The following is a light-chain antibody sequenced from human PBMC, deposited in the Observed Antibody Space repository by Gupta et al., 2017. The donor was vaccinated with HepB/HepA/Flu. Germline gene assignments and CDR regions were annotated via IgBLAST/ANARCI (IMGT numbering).Light chain of an antibody. CDR3: QQANKFPYT. Sequence: DVQMTQSPSSVSASIGDTVTIICRASEGVSGWLAWYQQKPGKAPKLLISSAFTLQSGVPSRFSGTGSGTDFALTITNLQPDDYATYYCQQANKFPYTFGPGTTVDVK. CDR1: EGVSGW. J-gene: IGKJ3*01. V-gene: IGKV1-12*02. CDR2: SAF.